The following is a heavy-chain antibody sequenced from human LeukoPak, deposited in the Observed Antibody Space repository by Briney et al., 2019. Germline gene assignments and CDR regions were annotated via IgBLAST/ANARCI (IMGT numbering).Heavy chain of an antibody. CDR1: GFTVSSNY. V-gene: IGHV3-53*01. D-gene: IGHD6-6*01. J-gene: IGHJ4*02. CDR3: ARQFTSSSGLDY. CDR2: IYSGGST. Sequence: HPGGSLRLSCAASGFTVSSNYMSWVRQAPGKGLEWVSIIYSGGSTFYADSVKGRFTISRDNSKNTLYLQMNSLKASDTAMYYCARQFTSSSGLDYWGQGTLVTVSS.